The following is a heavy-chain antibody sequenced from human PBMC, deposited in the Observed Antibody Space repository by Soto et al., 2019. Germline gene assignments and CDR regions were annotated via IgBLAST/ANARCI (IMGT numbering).Heavy chain of an antibody. D-gene: IGHD3-3*01. CDR2: IYPGDSDT. V-gene: IGHV5-51*01. Sequence: PGESLKISCKGSEYSFSTYWIAWVRQMPGKGLEWMGVIYPGDSDTRYSPSFQGQVTISADKSISTAHLQWSSLKASDTAMYYCARQISHYDSWSNEYYYYGLDVWGQGTTVTVSS. CDR1: EYSFSTYW. J-gene: IGHJ6*02. CDR3: ARQISHYDSWSNEYYYYGLDV.